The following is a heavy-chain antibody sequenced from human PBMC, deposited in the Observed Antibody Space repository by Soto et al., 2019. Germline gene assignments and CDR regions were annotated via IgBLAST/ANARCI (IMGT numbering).Heavy chain of an antibody. CDR1: GGSISSYY. CDR3: ARHIAAAGVFDY. Sequence: QVQLQESSPGLVKPSETLSLTCTVSGGSISSYYWSWIRQPPGKGLEWIGYIYYSGSTNYNSSLKSRXXIXVXXSKNQFSLKLSSVTAADTAVYYCARHIAAAGVFDYWGQGTLVTVSS. V-gene: IGHV4-59*08. J-gene: IGHJ4*02. CDR2: IYYSGST. D-gene: IGHD6-13*01.